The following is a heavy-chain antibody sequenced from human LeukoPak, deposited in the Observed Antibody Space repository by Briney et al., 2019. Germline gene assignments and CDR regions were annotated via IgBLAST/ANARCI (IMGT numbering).Heavy chain of an antibody. D-gene: IGHD6-19*01. J-gene: IGHJ5*02. V-gene: IGHV3-74*01. CDR1: GFTFSSNW. Sequence: GGSLRLSCATSGFTFSSNWMHWVRQTPGKGLVWVSRISSDGSSTSYADSVKGRFTISRDNAKNSLYLQMNSLRVEDTAVYYCARDIAVAAYWFDPWGQGTLVTVSS. CDR3: ARDIAVAAYWFDP. CDR2: ISSDGSST.